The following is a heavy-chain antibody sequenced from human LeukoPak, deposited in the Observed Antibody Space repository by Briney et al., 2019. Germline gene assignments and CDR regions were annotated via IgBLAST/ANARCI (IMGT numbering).Heavy chain of an antibody. CDR1: GFTFSSFW. J-gene: IGHJ4*02. CDR2: IKEDGSAK. V-gene: IGHV3-7*05. CDR3: ATYSGNDHSSHY. D-gene: IGHD1-26*01. Sequence: PGGSLRLSCAASGFTFSSFWMSWVRQAPGKGLEWVANIKEDGSAKYYVDSLKGRLTISRDNAEKSLYLQMNSLRAEDTAVYYCATYSGNDHSSHYWGQGTLVTVSA.